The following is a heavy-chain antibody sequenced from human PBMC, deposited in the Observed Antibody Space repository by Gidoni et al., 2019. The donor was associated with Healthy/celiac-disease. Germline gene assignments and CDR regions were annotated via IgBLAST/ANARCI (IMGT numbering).Heavy chain of an antibody. V-gene: IGHV4-31*03. CDR1: GGSISSGGSY. D-gene: IGHD2-2*01. CDR2: IYYSGST. J-gene: IGHJ4*02. Sequence: QVQLQESGPGLVKPSQTLSLTCTVSGGSISSGGSYWSWIRQHPGKGLEWIGYIYYSGSTYYNPSLKSRVTISVDTSKNQFSLKLSSVTAADTAVYYCAREMSDCSSTSCYPIADYWGQGTLVTVSS. CDR3: AREMSDCSSTSCYPIADY.